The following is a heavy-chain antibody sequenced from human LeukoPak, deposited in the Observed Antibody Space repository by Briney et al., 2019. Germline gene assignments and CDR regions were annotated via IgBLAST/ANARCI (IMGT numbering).Heavy chain of an antibody. V-gene: IGHV3-33*01. J-gene: IGHJ4*02. CDR3: ARDRGSYYPDHFDY. Sequence: RRSLRLSCAASGFTFSSYGMHWVRQAPGKGLEWVAVIWYDGSNKYYADSVKGRFTISRDNSKNTLYLQMNSLRAEDTAVYYCARDRGSYYPDHFDYWGQGTLVTVPS. CDR1: GFTFSSYG. CDR2: IWYDGSNK. D-gene: IGHD1-26*01.